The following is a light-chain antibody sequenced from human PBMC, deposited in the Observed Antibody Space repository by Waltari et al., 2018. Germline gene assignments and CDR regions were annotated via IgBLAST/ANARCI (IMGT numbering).Light chain of an antibody. CDR3: QQYLSRAT. CDR2: KAS. J-gene: IGKJ5*01. Sequence: DIQMTQSPSTLSASVGDRVTITCRASQSIGQHLAWYQQKPGKAPQVLIFKASTLEGGVPSRFSGSGSGTEFTLTITSLQPDDFATYYCQQYLSRATFGQGTRLEIK. CDR1: QSIGQH. V-gene: IGKV1-5*03.